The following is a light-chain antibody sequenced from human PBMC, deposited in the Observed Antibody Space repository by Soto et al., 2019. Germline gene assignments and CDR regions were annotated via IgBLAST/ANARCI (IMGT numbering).Light chain of an antibody. Sequence: IQMSQSPATLSASVGDRAAITCRASQSISSWLAWYQQKPGKAPKLLIYDTSSLKSGVPSRFSGSGSGTEFTLTISSLQPDDFATYYCQQYNSYSLTFGGGTKVDIK. CDR3: QQYNSYSLT. CDR2: DTS. V-gene: IGKV1-5*01. CDR1: QSISSW. J-gene: IGKJ4*01.